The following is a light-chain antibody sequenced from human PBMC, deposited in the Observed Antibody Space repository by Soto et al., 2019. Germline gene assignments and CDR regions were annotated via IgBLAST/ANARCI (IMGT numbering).Light chain of an antibody. J-gene: IGKJ5*01. V-gene: IGKV3-20*01. CDR3: QQYGRSPST. CDR1: QSVSSSY. CDR2: GAS. Sequence: GLTQSPGTLSLSPGERATLSCRASQSVSSSYLAWYQQKPGQAPRLLIYGASSRATGIPDRFSGSGSGTDFTLTISRLEPEDFVVYYCQQYGRSPSTVGEGTRLETK.